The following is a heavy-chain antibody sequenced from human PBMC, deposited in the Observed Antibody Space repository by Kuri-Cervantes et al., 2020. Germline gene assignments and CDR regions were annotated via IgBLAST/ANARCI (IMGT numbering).Heavy chain of an antibody. CDR2: ISYDGSNK. CDR1: GFTFSSYA. V-gene: IGHV3-30*01. D-gene: IGHD3-16*01. CDR3: ARPLVGGGGDWYFDL. J-gene: IGHJ2*01. Sequence: GESLKISCAASGFTFSSYAMHWVRQAPGKGLEWVAVISYDGSNKYYADSVKGRFTISRDNSKNTLYLQMNSLRAEDTAVYYCARPLVGGGGDWYFDLWGRGTLVTVSS.